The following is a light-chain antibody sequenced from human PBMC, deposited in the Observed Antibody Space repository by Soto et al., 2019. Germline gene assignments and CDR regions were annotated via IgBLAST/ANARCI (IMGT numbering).Light chain of an antibody. V-gene: IGKV1D-13*01. CDR2: DAS. CDR1: QGITSA. CDR3: QQFNNNPLT. Sequence: AIQLTQSPSSLSASVGDRVTITCRASQGITSALAWYQQKPGRAPKLLIYDASRLESGVPSRFSGSGSGTDFTLTISSLQPADFATYYCQQFNNNPLTFGGGTRVEIK. J-gene: IGKJ4*01.